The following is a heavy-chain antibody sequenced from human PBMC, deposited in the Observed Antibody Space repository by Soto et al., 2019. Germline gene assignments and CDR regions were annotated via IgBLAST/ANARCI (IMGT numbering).Heavy chain of an antibody. CDR3: ARRYGSAIDY. CDR2: IYYSGST. V-gene: IGHV4-59*08. D-gene: IGHD1-26*01. Sequence: QVQLQESGPGLVKPSETLSLTCTVSGGTISSWYWSWIRQPPGKGLEWIGYIYYSGSTYCNPSLNSRVTISVDTSKNQSSLKLSSVTAADTAVYYCARRYGSAIDYWGQGTLVTVSS. CDR1: GGTISSWY. J-gene: IGHJ4*02.